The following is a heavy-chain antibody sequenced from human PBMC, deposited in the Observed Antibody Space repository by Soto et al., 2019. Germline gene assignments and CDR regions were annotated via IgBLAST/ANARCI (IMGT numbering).Heavy chain of an antibody. J-gene: IGHJ5*02. CDR1: GGPFSSYA. D-gene: IGHD6-13*01. Sequence: SVKVSCTASGGPFSSYAIIWVRQAPGQGLEWMGGIIPIFGTANYAQKFQGRVTITADKSTSTAYMELSSLRSEDTAVYYCARSIEAAGSSWFDPWGQGTLVTVSS. V-gene: IGHV1-69*06. CDR2: IIPIFGTA. CDR3: ARSIEAAGSSWFDP.